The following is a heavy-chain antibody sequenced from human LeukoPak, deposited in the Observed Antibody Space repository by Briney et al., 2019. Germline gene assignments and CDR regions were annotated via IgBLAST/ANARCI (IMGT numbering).Heavy chain of an antibody. Sequence: SVKVSCTASGYTFTGNYMHWVRQAPGQGLGLMGRIILILGGATYAQKFQGRVTITAAKSTSNAYLELGSLRSAAAAVYFCASGNCYDSSGYYYGYYYYYMDVWGKGTTVTVSS. V-gene: IGHV1-69*02. D-gene: IGHD3-22*01. CDR2: IILILGGA. J-gene: IGHJ6*03. CDR3: ASGNCYDSSGYYYGYYYYYMDV. CDR1: GYTFTGNY.